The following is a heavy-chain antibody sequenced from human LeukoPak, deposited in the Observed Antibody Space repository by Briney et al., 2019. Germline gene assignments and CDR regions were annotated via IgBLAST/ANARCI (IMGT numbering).Heavy chain of an antibody. Sequence: SETLSLTCTVSGGSISSYYWSWIRQPPGKELEWIGYIHYSGSTNYNPSLKSRVTISVDTSKNQFSLKLSSVTAADTAVYYCARADGYYDSSGYYYYFDYWGQGTLVTVSS. D-gene: IGHD3-22*01. CDR2: IHYSGST. J-gene: IGHJ4*02. CDR1: GGSISSYY. V-gene: IGHV4-59*01. CDR3: ARADGYYDSSGYYYYFDY.